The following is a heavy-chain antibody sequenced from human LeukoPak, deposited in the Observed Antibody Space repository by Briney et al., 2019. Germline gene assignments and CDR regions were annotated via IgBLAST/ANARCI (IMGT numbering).Heavy chain of an antibody. CDR3: AREPARNYDSRGY. D-gene: IGHD3-22*01. Sequence: GGSLRLSCAASGFTFSDYYMSWVRQAPGKGLEWVSYISSSGSTIYYADSVKGRFTISRDNAKNSLYLQMNSLRAEDTAVYYCAREPARNYDSRGYWGQGTLVTVSS. V-gene: IGHV3-11*01. J-gene: IGHJ4*02. CDR2: ISSSGSTI. CDR1: GFTFSDYY.